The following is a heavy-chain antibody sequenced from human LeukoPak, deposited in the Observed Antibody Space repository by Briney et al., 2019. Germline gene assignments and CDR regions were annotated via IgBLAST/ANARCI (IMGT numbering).Heavy chain of an antibody. Sequence: GGSLRLSCAASGFTFKNYWMHWVRQAPGKGLVWVSRINTDGSSTTFADSVKGRFTISGDNAKNTLYLQMNSLRAEDTAVYYCAKPYGSGYYFFDNWGQGTLVTVSS. V-gene: IGHV3-74*01. CDR2: INTDGSST. CDR3: AKPYGSGYYFFDN. CDR1: GFTFKNYW. D-gene: IGHD6-19*01. J-gene: IGHJ4*02.